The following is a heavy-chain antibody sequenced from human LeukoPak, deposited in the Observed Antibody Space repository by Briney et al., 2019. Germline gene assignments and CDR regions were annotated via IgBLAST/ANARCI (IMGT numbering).Heavy chain of an antibody. V-gene: IGHV4-61*01. Sequence: PSETLSLTCTVSGDSVRSDTYYWSWIRQPPGKGLEWIGFVYYSGRTNYNASLKSRVTMSVDTSKNQFSLMLRSVTAADTAAYYCVRETTTEYYDSSGYYRQTEVFDAWGQGTMVTVSS. CDR3: VRETTTEYYDSSGYYRQTEVFDA. CDR1: GDSVRSDTYY. D-gene: IGHD3-22*01. CDR2: VYYSGRT. J-gene: IGHJ3*01.